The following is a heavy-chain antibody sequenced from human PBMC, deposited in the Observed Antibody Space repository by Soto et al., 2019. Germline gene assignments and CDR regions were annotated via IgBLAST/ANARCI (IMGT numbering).Heavy chain of an antibody. J-gene: IGHJ4*02. Sequence: GGSLRLSCAASGFTFSSYWMSWVRQAPGKGLEWVANIKQDGSEKYYVDSVKGRFTISRDNAKNSLILQMNSLRDEDTAVYHCARVDIVATITNDHWGQGTLVTVSS. CDR3: ARVDIVATITNDH. D-gene: IGHD5-12*01. CDR2: IKQDGSEK. CDR1: GFTFSSYW. V-gene: IGHV3-7*01.